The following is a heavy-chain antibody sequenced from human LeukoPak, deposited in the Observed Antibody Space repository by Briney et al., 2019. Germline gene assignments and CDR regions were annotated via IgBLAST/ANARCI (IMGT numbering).Heavy chain of an antibody. CDR1: EYSFTNYW. CDR3: ARQVTLVRGLGMDV. V-gene: IGHV5-51*01. J-gene: IGHJ6*02. Sequence: GESLKISCKGSEYSFTNYWIAWVRQMPGKGLEWMGIIYFDDSDTKYSPSFQGQVTMSVDRSISTAYLQWNSMKASDTAIYYCARQVTLVRGLGMDVWGQGATVTVSS. CDR2: IYFDDSDT. D-gene: IGHD3-10*01.